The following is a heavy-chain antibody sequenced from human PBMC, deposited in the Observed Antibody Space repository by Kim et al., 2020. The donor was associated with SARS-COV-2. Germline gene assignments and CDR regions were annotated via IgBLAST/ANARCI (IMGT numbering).Heavy chain of an antibody. D-gene: IGHD5-12*01. CDR1: GFTFSNAW. CDR2: IKSKTDGVTT. Sequence: GGSLRLSCAASGFTFSNAWMSWVRQAPGKGLEWVGRIKSKTDGVTTDYAAPVKGRFTISRDDSKNTLYLQMNSLKTEDTAVYYCTTEVEMATIIADYWGQGTLVTVSS. J-gene: IGHJ4*02. CDR3: TTEVEMATIIADY. V-gene: IGHV3-15*01.